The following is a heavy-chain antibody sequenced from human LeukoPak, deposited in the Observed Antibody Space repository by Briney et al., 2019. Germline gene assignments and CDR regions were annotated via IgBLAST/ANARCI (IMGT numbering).Heavy chain of an antibody. Sequence: ASVKVSCKASGYTFTSYDINWVRQATGQGLEWMGWVNPNSGNTGYAQKFQGRVTITRNTSISTAYMELSSLRSEDTAVYYCARPLRFLEWSFDPWGQGTLVTVSS. J-gene: IGHJ5*02. CDR1: GYTFTSYD. V-gene: IGHV1-8*03. CDR2: VNPNSGNT. D-gene: IGHD3-3*01. CDR3: ARPLRFLEWSFDP.